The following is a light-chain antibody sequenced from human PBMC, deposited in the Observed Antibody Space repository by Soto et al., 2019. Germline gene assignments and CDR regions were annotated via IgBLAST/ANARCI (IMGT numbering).Light chain of an antibody. Sequence: EIVLTQSPGTLSLSPGERATLSCRASQSVSSSYLAWYQQKPGQAPRLLIYGASSRATGIPDRFSGSGSGTDFTLTISRLEPEEIAVYYCQQYGSSLWTFGQGTKVEIK. J-gene: IGKJ1*01. CDR2: GAS. CDR3: QQYGSSLWT. CDR1: QSVSSSY. V-gene: IGKV3-20*01.